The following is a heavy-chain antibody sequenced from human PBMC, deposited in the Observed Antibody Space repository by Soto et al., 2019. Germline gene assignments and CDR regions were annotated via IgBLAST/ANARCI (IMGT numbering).Heavy chain of an antibody. D-gene: IGHD5-18*01. Sequence: GASVKVSCKASGGTFSSYAISWVRQAPGQGLEWMGGIIPIFGTANYAQKFQGRVTITADESTSTAYMELSSLRSEDTAVYYCARDRLYIYGGEFDYWGQGXLVTVYS. CDR3: ARDRLYIYGGEFDY. J-gene: IGHJ4*02. CDR1: GGTFSSYA. V-gene: IGHV1-69*13. CDR2: IIPIFGTA.